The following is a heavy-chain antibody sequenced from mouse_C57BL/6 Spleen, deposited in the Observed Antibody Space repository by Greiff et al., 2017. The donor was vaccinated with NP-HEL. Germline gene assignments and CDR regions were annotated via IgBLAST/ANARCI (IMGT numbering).Heavy chain of an antibody. CDR2: ISSGGSYT. CDR1: GFTFSSYG. Sequence: EVHLVESGGDLVKPGGSLKLSCAASGFTFSSYGMSWVRQTPDKRLEWVATISSGGSYTYYPDSVKGRFTISRDNAKNTLYLQMSSLKSEDTAMYYCARGDDGYYFDYWGQGTTLTVSS. CDR3: ARGDDGYYFDY. J-gene: IGHJ2*01. V-gene: IGHV5-6*01. D-gene: IGHD2-3*01.